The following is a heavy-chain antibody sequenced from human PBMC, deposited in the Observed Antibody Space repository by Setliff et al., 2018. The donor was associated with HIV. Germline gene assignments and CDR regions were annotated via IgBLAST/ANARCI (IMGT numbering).Heavy chain of an antibody. J-gene: IGHJ4*02. V-gene: IGHV4-30-4*01. D-gene: IGHD2-15*01. CDR2: VYFSGSA. CDR3: ARGRVFCNGDSCYHFDF. CDR1: GDSISSGNFF. Sequence: SETLSLTCTVSGDSISSGNFFWSWIRQSPGKGLEWIGYVYFSGSATHNPSLKSPVSISVDPSKNQFYLTLSSVTAADTAVYYCARGRVFCNGDSCYHFDFWGQGILVTVSS.